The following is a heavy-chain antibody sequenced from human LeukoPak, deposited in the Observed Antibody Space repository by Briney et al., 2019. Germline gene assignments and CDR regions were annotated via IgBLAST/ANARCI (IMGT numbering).Heavy chain of an antibody. J-gene: IGHJ5*02. Sequence: SVKVSCKASGGTFSSYAISWVRQAPGQGLEWMGGIIPIFGTANYAQKLQGRVTITTDESTSTAYMELSSLRSEDTAVYYCARNGYCSSTSCYRQNWFDPWGKGTLVTVSS. D-gene: IGHD2-2*03. V-gene: IGHV1-69*05. CDR2: IIPIFGTA. CDR1: GGTFSSYA. CDR3: ARNGYCSSTSCYRQNWFDP.